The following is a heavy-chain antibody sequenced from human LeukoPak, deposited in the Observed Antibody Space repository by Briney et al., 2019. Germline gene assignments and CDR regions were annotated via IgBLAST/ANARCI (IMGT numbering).Heavy chain of an antibody. CDR3: ARGDSLLVDSSSYFHDAFDV. CDR2: INTDGSTT. D-gene: IGHD3-22*01. J-gene: IGHJ3*01. V-gene: IGHV3-74*01. CDR1: GFTFSSYW. Sequence: GGSLRLSCAASGFTFSSYWIHWVRQAPGKGLVWVSRINTDGSTTNYADSVKGRFTISRDNAKNTLYLQMNSLRAEDTAVYYCARGDSLLVDSSSYFHDAFDVWAKGQWSPSLQ.